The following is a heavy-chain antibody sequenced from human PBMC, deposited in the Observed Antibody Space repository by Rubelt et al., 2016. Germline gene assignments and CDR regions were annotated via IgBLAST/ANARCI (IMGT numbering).Heavy chain of an antibody. CDR1: GGSFSGYY. CDR3: ARGLIVPAVTAWPGANWFDP. J-gene: IGHJ5*02. CDR2: INHSGST. V-gene: IGHV4-34*01. Sequence: QVQLQQWGAGLLKPSETLSLTCAVYGGSFSGYYWSWIRQPPGKGLEWIGEINHSGSTNYNPSLNGRFAISVDTSKNQFSLKLSSVTAADTAVYYCARGLIVPAVTAWPGANWFDPWGQGTLVTVSS. D-gene: IGHD2-2*01.